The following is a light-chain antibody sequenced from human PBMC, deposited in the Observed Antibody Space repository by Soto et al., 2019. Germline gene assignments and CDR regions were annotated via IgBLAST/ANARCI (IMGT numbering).Light chain of an antibody. J-gene: IGKJ1*01. CDR1: QTISTN. CDR2: GAS. Sequence: EIVMTQSPATLSVSPGERATLSCSASQTISTNIAWYQQKPGQAPRLLIFGASTRATGIPARFSDSGSGTEFTLTISSLQPDDFATYYCQQYNSYWAFGQGTKVDI. CDR3: QQYNSYWA. V-gene: IGKV3-15*01.